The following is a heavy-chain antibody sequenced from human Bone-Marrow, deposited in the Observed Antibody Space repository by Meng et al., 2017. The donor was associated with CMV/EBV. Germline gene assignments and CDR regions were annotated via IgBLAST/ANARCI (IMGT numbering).Heavy chain of an antibody. CDR2: ISYDGSNK. Sequence: GGSLRLSCAASGFTFSSYAMHWVRQAPGKGLEWVAVISYDGSNKYYADSVKGRFTISRDNSKNTLYLQMNSLRAEDTAVYYCARVYGSGSYENYYYYGMDVWGQGTTVTVSS. J-gene: IGHJ6*02. V-gene: IGHV3-30*04. CDR1: GFTFSSYA. D-gene: IGHD3-10*01. CDR3: ARVYGSGSYENYYYYGMDV.